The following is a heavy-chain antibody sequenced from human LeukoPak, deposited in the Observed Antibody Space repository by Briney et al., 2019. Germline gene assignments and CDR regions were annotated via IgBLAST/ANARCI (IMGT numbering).Heavy chain of an antibody. D-gene: IGHD6-19*01. CDR1: GFTFSSYA. V-gene: IGHV3-7*01. CDR3: ARDRFSAVAGTGFDY. CDR2: IKQDGSEK. Sequence: GGSLRLSCAASGFTFSSYAMSWVRQAPGKGLEWVANIKQDGSEKYYVDSVKGRFTISRDNAKNSLYLQMNSLRAEDTAVYYCARDRFSAVAGTGFDYWGQGTLVTVSS. J-gene: IGHJ4*02.